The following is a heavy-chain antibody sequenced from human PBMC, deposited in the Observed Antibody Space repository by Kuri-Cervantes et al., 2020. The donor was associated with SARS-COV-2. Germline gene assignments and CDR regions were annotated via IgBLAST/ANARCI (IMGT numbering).Heavy chain of an antibody. CDR1: GGSISSSSYY. CDR2: IYYSGST. J-gene: IGHJ6*03. D-gene: IGHD3-10*01. CDR3: ASPYYYGSGNLYYMDV. Sequence: GSLRLSCTVSGGSISSSSYYWGWIRQPPGKGLEWIGSIYYSGSTYYNPSLKSLVTISVDTSKNQFSLKLSSVTAADTAVYYCASPYYYGSGNLYYMDVWGKGTTVTVSS. V-gene: IGHV4-39*07.